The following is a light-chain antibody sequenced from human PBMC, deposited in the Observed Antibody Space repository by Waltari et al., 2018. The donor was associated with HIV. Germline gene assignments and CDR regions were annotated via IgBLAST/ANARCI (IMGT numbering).Light chain of an antibody. V-gene: IGLV3-1*01. J-gene: IGLJ3*02. CDR1: ELGDKY. CDR2: QNT. CDR3: QAWDSSTDVV. Sequence: SYHLPQPPSVSVSPGQTAPITCSGDELGDKYTCWYQQRPGQSPVLVISQNTKRPSGIPERFSGSASGNTATLTISGTQAVDEADYYCQAWDSSTDVVFGGGTKLTAL.